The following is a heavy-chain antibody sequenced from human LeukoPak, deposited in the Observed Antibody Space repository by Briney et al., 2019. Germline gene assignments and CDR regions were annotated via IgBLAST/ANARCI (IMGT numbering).Heavy chain of an antibody. J-gene: IGHJ4*02. CDR3: ARDRYDFWSGYSYDY. CDR2: ISAYNGNT. Sequence: ASVKVSCKASGYTFTSYGISWVRQAPGHGLEWMGWISAYNGNTNYAQKLQGRVTMTTDTSTSTAYMELRSLRSDDTAVYYCARDRYDFWSGYSYDYWGQGTLVTVSS. CDR1: GYTFTSYG. D-gene: IGHD3-3*01. V-gene: IGHV1-18*01.